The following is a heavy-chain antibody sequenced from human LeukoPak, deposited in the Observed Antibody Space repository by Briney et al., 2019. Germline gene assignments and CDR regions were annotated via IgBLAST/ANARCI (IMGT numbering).Heavy chain of an antibody. V-gene: IGHV4-59*01. CDR1: GGSISTYY. J-gene: IGHJ4*02. CDR2: IYYSGST. Sequence: SETLSLTCTVSGGSISTYYWSWIRQPPGKGLEWIGYIYYSGSTNYNPSLKSRVTISLDTSKNQFSLKLSSVTAEDTAVYYCARGSKSETITMVRGVIRACPDYWGQGTLVTVSS. D-gene: IGHD3-10*01. CDR3: ARGSKSETITMVRGVIRACPDY.